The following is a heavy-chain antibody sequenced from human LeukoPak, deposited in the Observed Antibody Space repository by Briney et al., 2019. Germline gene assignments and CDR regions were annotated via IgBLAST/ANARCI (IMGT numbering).Heavy chain of an antibody. Sequence: ASVKVSCKASGYTFTSYAMNWVRQATGQGLEWMGWMNPNSGNTGYAQKFQGRVTITRNTSISTAYMELSSLRSEDTAVYYCARATPWYNTAMVMAMDVWGKGTTVTVSS. V-gene: IGHV1-8*03. CDR1: GYTFTSYA. D-gene: IGHD5-18*01. CDR3: ARATPWYNTAMVMAMDV. CDR2: MNPNSGNT. J-gene: IGHJ6*04.